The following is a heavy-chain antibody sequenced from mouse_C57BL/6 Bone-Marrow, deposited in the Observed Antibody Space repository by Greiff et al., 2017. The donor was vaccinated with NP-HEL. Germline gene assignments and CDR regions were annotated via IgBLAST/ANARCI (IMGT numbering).Heavy chain of an antibody. Sequence: EVKLMESEGGLVQPGSSMKLSCTASGFTFSDYYMAWVRPVPEKGLEWVANINYDGSSSYYLASLQSRFIISRDNAKNILYLQMSSLKSEDTATYYCARDRTTVVAGGFDYWGQGTTLTVSS. D-gene: IGHD1-1*01. V-gene: IGHV5-16*01. CDR2: INYDGSSS. CDR3: ARDRTTVVAGGFDY. J-gene: IGHJ2*01. CDR1: GFTFSDYY.